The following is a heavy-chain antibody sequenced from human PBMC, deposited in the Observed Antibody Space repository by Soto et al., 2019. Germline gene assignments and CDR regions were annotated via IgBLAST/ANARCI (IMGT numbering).Heavy chain of an antibody. Sequence: ASVKVSCKASGYTFSTYGISWVRQAPGQGLEWMGWINTHNGNTNYAQNLQGRVTITRDTSASTAYMELSSLRSEDTAVYYCARVQVRYFDWFPPDYYYYGMDVWGQGTTVTVSS. CDR1: GYTFSTYG. CDR3: ARVQVRYFDWFPPDYYYYGMDV. D-gene: IGHD3-9*01. V-gene: IGHV1-18*01. CDR2: INTHNGNT. J-gene: IGHJ6*02.